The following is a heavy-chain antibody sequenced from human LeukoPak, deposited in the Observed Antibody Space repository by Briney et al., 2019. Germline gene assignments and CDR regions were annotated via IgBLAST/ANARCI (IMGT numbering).Heavy chain of an antibody. V-gene: IGHV3-9*01. Sequence: GGSLRLSCAASGFTFYDYAMHWVRQATGKGLEGVSGISWNSGNLVYACSVKGRFTISRENAKNSLYLQMNSLRAEDTALYYCAKGYRTGRWLPLDYWGQGTLVTVSS. CDR3: AKGYRTGRWLPLDY. D-gene: IGHD5-24*01. CDR1: GFTFYDYA. J-gene: IGHJ4*02. CDR2: ISWNSGNL.